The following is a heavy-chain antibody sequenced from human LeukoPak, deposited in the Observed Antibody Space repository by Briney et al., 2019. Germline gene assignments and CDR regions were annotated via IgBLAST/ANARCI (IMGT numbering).Heavy chain of an antibody. CDR1: GGSISSYY. D-gene: IGHD1-1*01. J-gene: IGHJ4*02. V-gene: IGHV4-59*08. Sequence: SETLSLTCTVSGGSISSYYWSWIRQPPGKGLEWIGYIYYSGSTNYNPSLKSRVTISVDTSKNQFSLRLSSVTAADTAVYYCARHGTGFDYWGQGTLVTVSS. CDR3: ARHGTGFDY. CDR2: IYYSGST.